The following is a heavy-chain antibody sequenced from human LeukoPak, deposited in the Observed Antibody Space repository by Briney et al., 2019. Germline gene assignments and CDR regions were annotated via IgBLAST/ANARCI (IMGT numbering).Heavy chain of an antibody. CDR2: ISGGTA. V-gene: IGHV3-49*04. Sequence: GGSLRLSCAASGFTFSSYSMNWVRQAPGKGLEWIGFISGGTAEYAASVRGRFTISRDDSTSIAYLRMNSLTTEDTAVYYCSRGSGWLSVYWGQGTLVTVSS. J-gene: IGHJ4*02. CDR1: GFTFSSYS. CDR3: SRGSGWLSVY. D-gene: IGHD6-19*01.